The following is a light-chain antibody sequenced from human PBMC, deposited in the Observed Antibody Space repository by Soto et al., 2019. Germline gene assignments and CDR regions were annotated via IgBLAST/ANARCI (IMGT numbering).Light chain of an antibody. CDR1: SSNIGAGYD. CDR2: GNS. J-gene: IGLJ1*01. Sequence: QSVLTQPPSGSGAPGRRGTISCTGSSSNIGAGYDVHWYQQLPGTAPKLLIYGNSNRPSGVPDRFSGSKSGTSASLAITGLQAEDEADYYCQSYDSSLSGYVFGTGTKVTVL. V-gene: IGLV1-40*01. CDR3: QSYDSSLSGYV.